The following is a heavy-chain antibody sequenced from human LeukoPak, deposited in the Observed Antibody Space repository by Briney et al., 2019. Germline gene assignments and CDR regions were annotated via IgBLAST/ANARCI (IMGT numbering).Heavy chain of an antibody. J-gene: IGHJ4*02. CDR1: GGSFSGYY. CDR3: ARVVGATTDYYFDY. V-gene: IGHV4-34*01. CDR2: INHSGST. D-gene: IGHD1-26*01. Sequence: SETLSLTCAVYGGSFSGYYWSWIRQPPGKGLEWIGEINHSGSTNYNPSLKSRVTMSVDTSKSQFSLKLSSVTAADTAVYYCARVVGATTDYYFDYWGQGTLVTVSS.